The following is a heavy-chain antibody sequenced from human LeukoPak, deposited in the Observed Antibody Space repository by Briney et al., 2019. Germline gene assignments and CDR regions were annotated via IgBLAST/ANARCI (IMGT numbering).Heavy chain of an antibody. CDR2: IDYSGTT. J-gene: IGHJ5*02. V-gene: IGHV4-39*07. Sequence: SETLSLTCTVSGGSISSSSYYWVWIRQPPGKGLEWIGTIDYSGTTYYKPSLKSRVTISVDTSKNQFSLKLSSVTAADTAVYYCARGRYDSTTWGQGTLVTVSS. D-gene: IGHD3-22*01. CDR3: ARGRYDSTT. CDR1: GGSISSSSYY.